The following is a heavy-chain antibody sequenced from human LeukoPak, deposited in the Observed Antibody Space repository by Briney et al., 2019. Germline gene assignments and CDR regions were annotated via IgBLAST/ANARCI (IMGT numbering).Heavy chain of an antibody. D-gene: IGHD3-22*01. Sequence: GGSLRLSCAASGFTFSNYGMHWVRQAPGKGLEWVAVISYEGSNKYYADSVKGRFTISRDNSKNTLYLQMNSLRAEDTAVYYCAKGEYYYDSSGSIDAFDIWGQGTMVTVSS. CDR2: ISYEGSNK. CDR3: AKGEYYYDSSGSIDAFDI. J-gene: IGHJ3*02. CDR1: GFTFSNYG. V-gene: IGHV3-30*18.